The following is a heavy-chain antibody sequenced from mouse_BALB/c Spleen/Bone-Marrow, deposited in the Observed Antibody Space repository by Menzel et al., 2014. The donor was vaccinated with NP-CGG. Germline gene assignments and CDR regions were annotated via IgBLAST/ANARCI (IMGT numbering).Heavy chain of an antibody. D-gene: IGHD2-14*01. J-gene: IGHJ2*01. CDR2: INPSNGRA. V-gene: IGHV1S81*02. CDR3: GGTGFDY. Sequence: QVQLKESGAELVKPGASVKLSCKASGYTFTSYWMHWVRQTPGQALEWIGEINPSNGRATYNEKFKSKATLTVDKSSSTAYMQRSSLTAEDSAVYYCGGTGFDYWGQGTTLTVSS. CDR1: GYTFTSYW.